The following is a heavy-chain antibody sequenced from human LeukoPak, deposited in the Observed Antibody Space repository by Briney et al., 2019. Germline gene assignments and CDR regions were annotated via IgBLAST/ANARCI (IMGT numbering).Heavy chain of an antibody. J-gene: IGHJ5*02. Sequence: ASVKVSCKASGYTFSDYYMHWVRQAPGQGLEWMGRIIPILGIANYAQKFQGRVTITADKSTSTAYMELSSLRSEDTAVYYCARDSLGTYGDYVKVWFDPWGQGTLVTVSS. D-gene: IGHD4-17*01. V-gene: IGHV1-69*04. CDR2: IIPILGIA. CDR3: ARDSLGTYGDYVKVWFDP. CDR1: GYTFSDYY.